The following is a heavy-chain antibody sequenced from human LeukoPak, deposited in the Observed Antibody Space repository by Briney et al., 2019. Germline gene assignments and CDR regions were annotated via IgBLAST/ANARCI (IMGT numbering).Heavy chain of an antibody. CDR3: AGEFDGSASGAGY. CDR2: MSSSSGLI. Sequence: PGGSLRLSCAASGFTFSRYSMNWVRQAPGKGLEWVSSMSSSSGLIYYGDSVKGRFTVSRDNAKRSLYLQMNSLRADDTAAYYCAGEFDGSASGAGYWGQGTLVTVSS. D-gene: IGHD1-26*01. V-gene: IGHV3-21*01. CDR1: GFTFSRYS. J-gene: IGHJ4*02.